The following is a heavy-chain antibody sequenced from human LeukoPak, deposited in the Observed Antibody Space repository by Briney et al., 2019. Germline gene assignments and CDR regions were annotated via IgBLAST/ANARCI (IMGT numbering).Heavy chain of an antibody. CDR2: ITSRSTT. CDR3: AKDGNWARFED. V-gene: IGHV3-23*01. Sequence: GGSLRLSCAASGFIFSHYGMYWVRQAPGKGLEWVSSITSRSTTYYADSVKGRFTISRDNSKNMVWLQINSPTAEDTATYYCAKDGNWARFEDWGQGTLVTVSS. D-gene: IGHD7-27*01. J-gene: IGHJ4*02. CDR1: GFIFSHYG.